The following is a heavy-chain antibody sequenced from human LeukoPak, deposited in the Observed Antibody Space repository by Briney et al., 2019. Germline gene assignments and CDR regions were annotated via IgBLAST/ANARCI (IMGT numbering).Heavy chain of an antibody. CDR2: IYYSGST. CDR3: ARSGTMVRGVPLEIPYYYYYGMDV. CDR1: GGSISSYY. V-gene: IGHV4-59*01. J-gene: IGHJ6*02. Sequence: PSETLSLTCTVSGGSISSYYWSWIRQLPGKGLEWIGYIYYSGSTNYNPSLRSRVTISVDTSKNQFSLKLSSVTAADTAVYYCARSGTMVRGVPLEIPYYYYYGMDVWGQGTTVTVSS. D-gene: IGHD3-10*01.